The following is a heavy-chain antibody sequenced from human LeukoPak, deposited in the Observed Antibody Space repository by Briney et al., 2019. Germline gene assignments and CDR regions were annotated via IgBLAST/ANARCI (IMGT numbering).Heavy chain of an antibody. V-gene: IGHV1-18*01. D-gene: IGHD5-18*01. J-gene: IGHJ6*02. Sequence: VASVKVSCKASGYTFSSYGISWVRQAPGQGLEWMGWISPYNGNTEYGQKVQGRVTMTTDRPTTTASMELRSLRSDDTAMYYCARVRPPNIVDSVMDYKYYHDMDVWGQGTTVTVSS. CDR2: ISPYNGNT. CDR3: ARVRPPNIVDSVMDYKYYHDMDV. CDR1: GYTFSSYG.